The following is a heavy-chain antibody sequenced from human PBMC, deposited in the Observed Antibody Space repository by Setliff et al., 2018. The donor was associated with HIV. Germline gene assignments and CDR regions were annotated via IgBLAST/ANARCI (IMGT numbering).Heavy chain of an antibody. J-gene: IGHJ4*02. V-gene: IGHV5-51*01. CDR2: IYPGDSDT. Sequence: GESLKISCKGSGYTFTSYWIGWVRQMPGKGLEWMGIIYPGDSDTRYSPSFQGRVTISADNSINTAYLQWSSLQASDTAMYYCARRASRASLDYWGQGTLGTVSS. CDR3: ARRASRASLDY. CDR1: GYTFTSYW.